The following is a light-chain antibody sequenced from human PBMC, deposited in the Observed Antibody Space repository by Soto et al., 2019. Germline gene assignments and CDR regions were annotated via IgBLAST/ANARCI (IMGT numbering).Light chain of an antibody. J-gene: IGKJ2*01. CDR2: DAS. V-gene: IGKV1-5*01. CDR1: QSISSW. CDR3: QQYNSYSYT. Sequence: DIQMTQSPSTLSASVGDRVTNTCRASQSISSWLAWYQQKPGKASKLLIYDASSLESGVPSRFSGSGSGTEFTLTISSLQPDDFATYYCQQYNSYSYTFGQGTKVDIK.